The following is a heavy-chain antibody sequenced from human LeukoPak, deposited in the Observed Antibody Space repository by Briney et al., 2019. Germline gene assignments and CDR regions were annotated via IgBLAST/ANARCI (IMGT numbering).Heavy chain of an antibody. CDR1: GGTFSSYA. V-gene: IGHV1-69*13. CDR3: ARSSAAAVDYFDY. CDR2: IIPIFGTA. Sequence: SVKVSCKASGGTFSSYAISWVRQAPGQGLEWMGGIIPIFGTANYAQEFQGRVTITADESTSTAYMELSSLRSEDTAVYYCARSSAAAVDYFDYWGQGTLVTVSS. D-gene: IGHD6-13*01. J-gene: IGHJ4*02.